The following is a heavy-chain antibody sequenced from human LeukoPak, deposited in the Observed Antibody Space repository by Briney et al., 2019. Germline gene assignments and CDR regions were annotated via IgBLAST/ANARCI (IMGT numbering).Heavy chain of an antibody. V-gene: IGHV3-74*01. CDR2: INSDGSWT. CDR3: VSFYETY. J-gene: IGHJ4*02. Sequence: GGSLRLSCAASGNYWMHWVRQVPGKGLVWVSHINSDGSWTSYADSVKGRFTISKDNAKNTVYLQMNGLRAEDTAVYYCVSFYETYWGRGTLVTVSS. D-gene: IGHD2/OR15-2a*01. CDR1: GNYW.